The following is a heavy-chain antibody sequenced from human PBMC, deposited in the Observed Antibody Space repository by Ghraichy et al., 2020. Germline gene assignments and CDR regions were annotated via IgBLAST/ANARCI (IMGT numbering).Heavy chain of an antibody. J-gene: IGHJ1*01. V-gene: IGHV3-7*01. CDR3: ARLLAFQKSLYRPPDR. D-gene: IGHD2-2*01. Sequence: GGSLRLSCVASGFTFSTYSMSWVRQAPGKRPEWVASIERDGSEKLYVDSVKGRFTISRENTRNSLFLQMNSLRAEDTAVYYCARLLAFQKSLYRPPDRWGQGTLVTVSS. CDR2: IERDGSEK. CDR1: GFTFSTYS.